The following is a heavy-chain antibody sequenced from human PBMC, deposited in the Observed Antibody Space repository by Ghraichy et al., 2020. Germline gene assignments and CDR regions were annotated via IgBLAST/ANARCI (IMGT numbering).Heavy chain of an antibody. CDR1: GGSFSGYY. V-gene: IGHV4-34*01. CDR3: ARGPLGYCSSTSCYTPSYGMDV. CDR2: INHSGST. Sequence: SETLSLTCAVYGGSFSGYYWSWIRQPPGKGLEWIGEINHSGSTNYNPSLKSRVTISVDTSKNQFSLKLSSVTAADTAVYYCARGPLGYCSSTSCYTPSYGMDVWGQGTTVTVSS. D-gene: IGHD2-2*01. J-gene: IGHJ6*02.